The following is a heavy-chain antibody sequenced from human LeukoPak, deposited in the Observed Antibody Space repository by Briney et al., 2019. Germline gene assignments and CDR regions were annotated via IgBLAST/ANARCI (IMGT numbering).Heavy chain of an antibody. D-gene: IGHD3-16*02. J-gene: IGHJ4*02. Sequence: GASLILSCAASGFSFSSYGMHWVRQAPGKGLEWVAFIRYDGSNKYYADSVKGRFTISRDNSKNTLYLQMNSLRAEDTAVYYCAKDPPTRYYFDYWGQGTLVTVSS. V-gene: IGHV3-30*02. CDR2: IRYDGSNK. CDR1: GFSFSSYG. CDR3: AKDPPTRYYFDY.